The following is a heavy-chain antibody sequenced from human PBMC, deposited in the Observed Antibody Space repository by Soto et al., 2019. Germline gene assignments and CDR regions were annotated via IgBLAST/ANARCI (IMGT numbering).Heavy chain of an antibody. J-gene: IGHJ6*03. D-gene: IGHD3-10*01. V-gene: IGHV1-69*08. CDR3: SRELRETRGYMDV. CDR1: GGTFSSYT. Sequence: QVQLVQSGAEVKKPGSSVKVSGKASGGTFSSYTISWVRQAPGQGLEWMGRIIPILGIANYAQKFQGRVTITADKSTSTAYMELSSLRSEDTAVYYCSRELRETRGYMDVWGKGSTVTVSS. CDR2: IIPILGIA.